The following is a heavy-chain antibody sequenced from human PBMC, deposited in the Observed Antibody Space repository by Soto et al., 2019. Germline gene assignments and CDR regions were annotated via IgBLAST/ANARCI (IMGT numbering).Heavy chain of an antibody. J-gene: IGHJ4*02. CDR3: VRGGHVVVVTAALDY. CDR2: VNPSGGHT. D-gene: IGHD2-21*02. CDR1: GDTFTDYY. V-gene: IGHV1-46*01. Sequence: QVQLVQSGAEVKKPGASVKVSCKASGDTFTDYYIHWVRQAPGQGLEWMGTVNPSGGHTTYAQHFPGRMTMTSDTSTSTLYMELTSLTSEDTAVYYCVRGGHVVVVTAALDYWGQGTLVTVSS.